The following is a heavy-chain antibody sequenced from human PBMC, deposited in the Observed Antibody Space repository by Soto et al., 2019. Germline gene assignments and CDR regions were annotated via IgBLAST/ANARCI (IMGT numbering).Heavy chain of an antibody. CDR3: ASGGPQQLVPPYFDY. CDR2: ISSSSSYI. V-gene: IGHV3-21*01. Sequence: GGSLRLSCAASGFTFSSYSMNWVRQAPGKGLEWVSSISSSSSYIYYADSVKGRFTISRDNAKNSLYLQMNSLRAEETAVYYCASGGPQQLVPPYFDYWGQGTLVTVSS. CDR1: GFTFSSYS. D-gene: IGHD6-13*01. J-gene: IGHJ4*02.